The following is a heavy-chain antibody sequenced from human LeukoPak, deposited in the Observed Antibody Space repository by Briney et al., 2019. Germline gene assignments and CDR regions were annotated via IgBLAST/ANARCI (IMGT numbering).Heavy chain of an antibody. Sequence: GGSLRLSCAASGFTFSSYSMNWVRQAPGKGLEWVSSISSSSYIYYADSVKGRFTISRDNAKNSLYLQMNSLRAEDTAVYYCARGILWYTYYFDYWGQGTLVTVSS. CDR3: ARGILWYTYYFDY. V-gene: IGHV3-21*01. CDR1: GFTFSSYS. D-gene: IGHD2-21*01. CDR2: ISSSSYI. J-gene: IGHJ4*02.